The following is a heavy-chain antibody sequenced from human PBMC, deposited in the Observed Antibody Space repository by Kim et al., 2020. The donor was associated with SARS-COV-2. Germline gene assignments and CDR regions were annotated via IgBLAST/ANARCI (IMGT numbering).Heavy chain of an antibody. J-gene: IGHJ5*01. CDR1: GFTFSSYG. CDR3: AKVPNEYYDILTGFNWFDP. CDR2: ISYDGSNK. D-gene: IGHD3-9*01. Sequence: GGSLRLSCAASGFTFSSYGMHWVRQAPGKGLEWVAVISYDGSNKYYADSVKGRFTISRDNSKNTLYLQMNSLRAEDTAVYYCAKVPNEYYDILTGFNWFDPRAPKTLVTVSS. V-gene: IGHV3-30*18.